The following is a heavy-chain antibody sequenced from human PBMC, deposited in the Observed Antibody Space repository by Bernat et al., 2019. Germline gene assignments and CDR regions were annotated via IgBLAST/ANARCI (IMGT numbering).Heavy chain of an antibody. CDR1: GYTFTGYY. CDR2: INPNSGGT. V-gene: IGHV1-2*04. J-gene: IGHJ3*02. D-gene: IGHD6-6*01. CDR3: ARRKAASIAASRYQGGGAFDI. Sequence: QVQLVQSGAEVKKPGASVKVSCKASGYTFTGYYMHWVRQAPGQGLEWMGWINPNSGGTNYAQKFQGWVTMTRDTSISTAYMKLSRLSSDDTAVYYGARRKAASIAASRYQGGGAFDIWGQGTMVTASS.